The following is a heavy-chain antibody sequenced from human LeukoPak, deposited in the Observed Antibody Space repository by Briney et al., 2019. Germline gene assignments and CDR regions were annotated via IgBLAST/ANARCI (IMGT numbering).Heavy chain of an antibody. Sequence: GGSLRLSCAASGFTFSSYWMHWVRQAPGKGLVWVSRINSDGSSTSYADSVKGRFTISRDNAKNTLYLQMNSLRAEDTAVYYCARAFMDHRGEPPSPYYDSSGYLGGAFDIWGQGTMVTVSS. V-gene: IGHV3-74*01. CDR3: ARAFMDHRGEPPSPYYDSSGYLGGAFDI. D-gene: IGHD3-22*01. CDR2: INSDGSST. CDR1: GFTFSSYW. J-gene: IGHJ3*02.